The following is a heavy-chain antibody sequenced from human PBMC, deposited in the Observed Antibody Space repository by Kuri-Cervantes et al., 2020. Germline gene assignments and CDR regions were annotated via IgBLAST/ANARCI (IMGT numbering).Heavy chain of an antibody. Sequence: GGSLRLSCAASGFTFSGYSMNWVRQAPGKGLEWVSSISSSSSYIYYADSVKGRFTISRDNAKNSLYLQMNSLRAEDTAVYYCARDFPLGELSFPTWGQGTLVTVSS. V-gene: IGHV3-21*01. J-gene: IGHJ5*02. CDR1: GFTFSGYS. CDR2: ISSSSSYI. D-gene: IGHD3-16*02. CDR3: ARDFPLGELSFPT.